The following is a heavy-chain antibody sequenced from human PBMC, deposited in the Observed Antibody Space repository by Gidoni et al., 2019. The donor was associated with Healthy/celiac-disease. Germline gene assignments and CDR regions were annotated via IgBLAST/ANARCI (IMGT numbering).Heavy chain of an antibody. Sequence: EVQLVESGGGLVQPGRSLRLSCAASGFTFDDSAMHWVRQAPGKGLEWVSGISWNSGSIGYADSVKGRFTISRDNAKNSLYLQMNSLRAEDTALYYCAKDSSIQLWFTSGFDYWGQGTLVTVSS. V-gene: IGHV3-9*01. CDR1: GFTFDDSA. CDR2: ISWNSGSI. J-gene: IGHJ4*02. CDR3: AKDSSIQLWFTSGFDY. D-gene: IGHD5-18*01.